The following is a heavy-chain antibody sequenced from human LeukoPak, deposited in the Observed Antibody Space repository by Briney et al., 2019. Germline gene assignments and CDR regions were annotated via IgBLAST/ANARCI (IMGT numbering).Heavy chain of an antibody. D-gene: IGHD4-17*01. J-gene: IGHJ4*02. Sequence: QSGGSLRLSCAASGFTFSSYGMHWVRQAPGKGLEWVAVISYDGSNKYYADSVKGRFTISRDDSRNTLYLQMNSLRVEDSAIYYCARDRFGDYDYWGQGTPVTVSS. CDR2: ISYDGSNK. CDR3: ARDRFGDYDY. V-gene: IGHV3-30*03. CDR1: GFTFSSYG.